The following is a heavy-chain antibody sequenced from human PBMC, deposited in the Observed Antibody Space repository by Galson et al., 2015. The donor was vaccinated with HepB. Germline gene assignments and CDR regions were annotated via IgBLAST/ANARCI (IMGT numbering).Heavy chain of an antibody. CDR2: IYHSGST. CDR3: ARSGSYTLRWFDP. Sequence: LSLTCAVSGGSISSSNWWSWVRQPPGKGLEWIGEIYHSGSTNYNPSLKSRVTISVDKSKNQFSLKLSSVTAADTAVYYCARSGSYTLRWFDPWGQGTLVTVSS. J-gene: IGHJ5*02. CDR1: GGSISSSNW. V-gene: IGHV4-4*02. D-gene: IGHD1-26*01.